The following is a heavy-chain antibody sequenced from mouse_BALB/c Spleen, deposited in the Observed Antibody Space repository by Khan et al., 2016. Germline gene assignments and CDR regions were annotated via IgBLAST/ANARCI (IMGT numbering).Heavy chain of an antibody. CDR1: GYSITSDYA. V-gene: IGHV3-2*02. Sequence: EVQLQESGPGLVKPSQSLSLTCTVSGYSITSDYAWNWIRQFPGNKLEWMGYISYSGSTSYNPSLKSRISLTRDTSKNQFFMRLNSVTTEDTATYYYAEELGWFAYWGQGTLVTVSA. D-gene: IGHD4-1*01. CDR3: AEELGWFAY. J-gene: IGHJ3*01. CDR2: ISYSGST.